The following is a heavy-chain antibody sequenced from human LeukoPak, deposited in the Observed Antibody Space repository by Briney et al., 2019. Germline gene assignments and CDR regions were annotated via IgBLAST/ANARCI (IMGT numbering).Heavy chain of an antibody. V-gene: IGHV3-11*01. J-gene: IGHJ4*02. CDR1: GFTFSDYY. CDR2: ISSSGSTI. Sequence: GGSLRLSCAASGFTFSDYYMSWIRQAPGKGLEWVSYISSSGSTIYYADSAKGRFTISRDNAKNSLYLQMNSLRAEDTALYYCAKAAAPGIAVATADYWGQGTLVTVSS. CDR3: AKAAAPGIAVATADY. D-gene: IGHD6-19*01.